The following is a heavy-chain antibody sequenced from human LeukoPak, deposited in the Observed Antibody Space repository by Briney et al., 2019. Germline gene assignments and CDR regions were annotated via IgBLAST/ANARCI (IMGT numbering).Heavy chain of an antibody. Sequence: SQTLSLTCTVSGGSISSGNYYWSWIRRPPGKGLEWIGYIYYSGSTYYNPSLKSRLTISVHTSKNQFSLKLSSVTAADTAVYYCAREDGYSNFLDYWGQGTLVTVSS. J-gene: IGHJ4*02. CDR3: AREDGYSNFLDY. D-gene: IGHD4-11*01. CDR1: GGSISSGNYY. V-gene: IGHV4-30-4*01. CDR2: IYYSGST.